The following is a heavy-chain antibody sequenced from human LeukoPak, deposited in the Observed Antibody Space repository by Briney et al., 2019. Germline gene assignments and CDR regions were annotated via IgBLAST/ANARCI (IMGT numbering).Heavy chain of an antibody. V-gene: IGHV4-59*12. D-gene: IGHD5-12*01. CDR3: ARGLSEGYSGYDFEGHDAFDI. CDR1: GGSISSYY. Sequence: PSETLSLTCTVSGGSISSYYWSWIRQPPGKGLEWIGYIYYSGSTNYNPSLKSRVTISVDTFKNQFSLKLSSVTAADTAVYYCARGLSEGYSGYDFEGHDAFDIWGQGTMVTVSS. J-gene: IGHJ3*02. CDR2: IYYSGST.